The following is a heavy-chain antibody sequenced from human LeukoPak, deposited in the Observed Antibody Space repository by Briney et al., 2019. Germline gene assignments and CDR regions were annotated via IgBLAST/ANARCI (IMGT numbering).Heavy chain of an antibody. D-gene: IGHD3-22*01. CDR1: GFTFSDYY. Sequence: PGGSLRLSCAASGFTFSDYYMSWIRQAPGKGLEWVSYISSSGSTIYYADSVKGRFTISRDNAKNSLYLQMNSLRAEDTAVYYWARAKDYYYDSSVYQGYGGKGPRVTVSS. CDR3: ARAKDYYYDSSVYQGY. CDR2: ISSSGSTI. J-gene: IGHJ4*02. V-gene: IGHV3-11*01.